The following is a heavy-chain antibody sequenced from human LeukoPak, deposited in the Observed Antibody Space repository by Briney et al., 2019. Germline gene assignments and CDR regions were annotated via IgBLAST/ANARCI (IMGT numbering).Heavy chain of an antibody. CDR3: ARGRGGGAFDI. CDR1: GYSFTAFY. V-gene: IGHV1-46*01. CDR2: IYPSGGST. J-gene: IGHJ3*02. Sequence: ASVKVSCKTSGYSFTAFYIHWVRQAPGQGLEWMGIIYPSGGSTTYAQKFQGRVTMTRDTSTSTVYMELRSLRSEDTAVYYRARGRGGGAFDIWGQGTMVTVSS. D-gene: IGHD3-16*01.